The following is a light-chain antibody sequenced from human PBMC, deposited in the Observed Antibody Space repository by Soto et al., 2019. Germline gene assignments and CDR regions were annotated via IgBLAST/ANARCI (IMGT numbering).Light chain of an antibody. V-gene: IGKV3-15*01. CDR2: GAS. Sequence: EIVMTQCPATVSVSPGERATLSCRASQSVSNNLAWYQQKPGQAPRLLIYGASTRATGIPARFSGSGSGTEFTLTISSLQSEDFAVYYCQQYNNWPPLTFGGGTKVEIK. CDR1: QSVSNN. CDR3: QQYNNWPPLT. J-gene: IGKJ4*01.